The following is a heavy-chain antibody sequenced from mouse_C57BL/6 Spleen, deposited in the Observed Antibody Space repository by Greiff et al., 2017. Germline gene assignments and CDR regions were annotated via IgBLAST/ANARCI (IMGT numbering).Heavy chain of an antibody. Sequence: QVQLQQSGPELVKPGASVKISCKASGYAFSSSWMNWVKQRPGKGLEWIGRIYPGDGDTNYNGKFKGKATLTADKSSSTAYMQLSSLTSEDSAVYFCARSEGDYYGSSPYWYFDVWGTGTTVTVSS. J-gene: IGHJ1*03. CDR1: GYAFSSSW. D-gene: IGHD1-1*01. V-gene: IGHV1-82*01. CDR3: ARSEGDYYGSSPYWYFDV. CDR2: IYPGDGDT.